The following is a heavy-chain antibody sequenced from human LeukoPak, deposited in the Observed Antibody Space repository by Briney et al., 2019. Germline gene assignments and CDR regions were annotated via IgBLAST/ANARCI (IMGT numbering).Heavy chain of an antibody. J-gene: IGHJ4*02. CDR2: IYIGGST. CDR1: GFTVSTDY. CDR3: ARGKGGSSPFDH. V-gene: IGHV3-66*01. D-gene: IGHD1-26*01. Sequence: AAGSLRLSCVASGFTVSTDYMSWVRQAPGKWREWVSLIYIGGSTYYADSVKGRFTISRDNSKNTLYLQMNRLRAEDTAVYYCARGKGGSSPFDHWGQGTLVTVSS.